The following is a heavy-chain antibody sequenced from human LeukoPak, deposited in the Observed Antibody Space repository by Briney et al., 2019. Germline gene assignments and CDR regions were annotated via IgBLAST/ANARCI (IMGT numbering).Heavy chain of an antibody. Sequence: GASVKVSCKASGGTFSSYAFSWVRQAPGQGLEWMGRIIPILGIANYAQKFQGRVTITADKSTSTAYMELSSLRSEDTAVYYCARDRSAVTTDGDYYYYGMDVWGQGTTVTVSS. D-gene: IGHD4-17*01. CDR1: GGTFSSYA. CDR3: ARDRSAVTTDGDYYYYGMDV. CDR2: IIPILGIA. J-gene: IGHJ6*02. V-gene: IGHV1-69*04.